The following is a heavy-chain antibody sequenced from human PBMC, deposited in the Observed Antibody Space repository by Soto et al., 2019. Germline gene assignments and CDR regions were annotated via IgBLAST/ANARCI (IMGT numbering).Heavy chain of an antibody. CDR1: GFTFSDYS. CDR3: ARERSAIGGYYNY. D-gene: IGHD3-10*01. J-gene: IGHJ4*02. Sequence: GGSLRLSCAASGFTFSDYSLNWIRQAPWKGLEWVSYISSSGRTIQYADSVKGRFTISRDNAKNSLYLQMNSLRAEDTAVYYCARERSAIGGYYNYWGQGTLVTVSS. CDR2: ISSSGRTI. V-gene: IGHV3-11*01.